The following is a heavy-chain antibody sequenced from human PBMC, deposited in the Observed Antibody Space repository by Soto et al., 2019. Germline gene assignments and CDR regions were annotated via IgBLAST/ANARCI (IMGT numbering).Heavy chain of an antibody. D-gene: IGHD2-2*01. CDR3: ARGDLVPAARGDYYYYGMDV. CDR2: IIPIFGTA. CDR1: GGTFSSYA. V-gene: IGHV1-69*12. J-gene: IGHJ6*02. Sequence: QVQLVQSGAEVTKPGSSVKVSCKASGGTFSSYAISWVRQAPGQGLEWMGGIIPIFGTANYAQKFQGRVTISADESTSTAYMELSSLRSEDTAVYYCARGDLVPAARGDYYYYGMDVWGQGTTVTVSS.